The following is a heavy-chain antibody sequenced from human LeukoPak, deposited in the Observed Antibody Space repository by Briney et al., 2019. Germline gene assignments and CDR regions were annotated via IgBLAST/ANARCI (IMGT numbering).Heavy chain of an antibody. V-gene: IGHV3-23*01. Sequence: GGSLRLSCAASRFTFSNSAMSWVRQAPGKGLEWVSAISGSGGSTYYADSVKGRFTISRDNSKNTLYLQMNSLRAEDTAVYYCAKDLDRYYDSSGAFDIWGQGTMVTVSS. CDR2: ISGSGGST. J-gene: IGHJ3*02. D-gene: IGHD3-22*01. CDR1: RFTFSNSA. CDR3: AKDLDRYYDSSGAFDI.